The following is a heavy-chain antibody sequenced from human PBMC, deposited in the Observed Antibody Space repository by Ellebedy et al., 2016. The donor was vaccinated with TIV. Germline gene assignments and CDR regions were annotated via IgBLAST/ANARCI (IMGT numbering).Heavy chain of an antibody. J-gene: IGHJ4*02. D-gene: IGHD4-17*01. CDR3: ARDVFLGDYAGDFDY. CDR1: GFAFNRYA. CDR2: IWYDGSNK. Sequence: GESLKISCAASGFAFNRYAMDWVRPAPGKGLEWVAVIWYDGSNKYYADSVKGRFTISRDNSKNTLYLQMNSLRAEDTAVYFCARDVFLGDYAGDFDYWGQGTLVTVSS. V-gene: IGHV3-33*01.